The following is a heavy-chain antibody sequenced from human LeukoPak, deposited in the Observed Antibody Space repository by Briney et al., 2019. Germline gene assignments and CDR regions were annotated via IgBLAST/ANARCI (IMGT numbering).Heavy chain of an antibody. Sequence: SETLSLTCTVSGGSISSYYWSWIRRPPGKGLEWIGYIYYSGNTNYNPSLKSRVTISVDTSKNQFSLKLNSVTAADTAVYYCARGSLLYYFDYWGQGALVTVSS. CDR3: ARGSLLYYFDY. CDR2: IYYSGNT. J-gene: IGHJ4*02. CDR1: GGSISSYY. D-gene: IGHD4-23*01. V-gene: IGHV4-59*08.